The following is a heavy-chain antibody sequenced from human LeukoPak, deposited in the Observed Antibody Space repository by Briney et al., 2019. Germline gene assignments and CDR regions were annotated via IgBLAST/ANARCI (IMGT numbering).Heavy chain of an antibody. J-gene: IGHJ4*02. CDR1: GFTFDDYA. V-gene: IGHV3-9*01. CDR3: AKAVAGTGGYYFDY. D-gene: IGHD6-19*01. Sequence: SLRLSCAASGFTFDDYAMHWVRHAPGKGLEWVSGISWNSGSIGYADSVKGRFTISRDNAKNSLYLQMNSLRAEDTALYYCAKAVAGTGGYYFDYWGQGTLVTVSS. CDR2: ISWNSGSI.